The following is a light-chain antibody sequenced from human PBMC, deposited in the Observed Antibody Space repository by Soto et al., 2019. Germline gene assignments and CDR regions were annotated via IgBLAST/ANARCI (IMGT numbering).Light chain of an antibody. CDR3: MQATQFPIT. CDR2: KIS. CDR1: QSLVSTNGNTH. Sequence: DIVMTQTPLSSPVTLGQPASISCRSSQSLVSTNGNTHLSWLQQRPGQPPRLLIYKISDRISGVPDRFSGSGAGTDFTLKISRVEAEDVGVYYCMQATQFPITFGQGTRLEVK. J-gene: IGKJ5*01. V-gene: IGKV2-24*01.